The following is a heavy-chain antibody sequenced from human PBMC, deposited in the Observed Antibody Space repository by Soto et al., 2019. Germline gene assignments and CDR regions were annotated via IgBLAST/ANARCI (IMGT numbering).Heavy chain of an antibody. Sequence: KASETLSLTCAVYGGSFSGYYWSWIRQPPGKGLEWIGEINHSGSNNYNPSLKTRVTISVDTSKNQFSLKLSSVTAADTAVYYCARKGLLYWGQGTLVTVSS. D-gene: IGHD3-10*01. CDR2: INHSGSN. CDR3: ARKGLLY. V-gene: IGHV4-34*01. CDR1: GGSFSGYY. J-gene: IGHJ4*02.